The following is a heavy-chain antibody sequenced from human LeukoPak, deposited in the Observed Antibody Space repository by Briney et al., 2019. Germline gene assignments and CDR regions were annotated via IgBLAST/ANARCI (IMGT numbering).Heavy chain of an antibody. Sequence: SETLSLTCTVSGYSISTGYYWDWIRQPPGKGLEWIGTFYHGGSTYYNPSLKSRVTISVDTSKNQFSLKLSSVTAADTAVYYCARDQTSKGDAFDIWGQGTMVTVSS. CDR2: FYHGGST. J-gene: IGHJ3*02. CDR1: GYSISTGYY. V-gene: IGHV4-38-2*02. CDR3: ARDQTSKGDAFDI.